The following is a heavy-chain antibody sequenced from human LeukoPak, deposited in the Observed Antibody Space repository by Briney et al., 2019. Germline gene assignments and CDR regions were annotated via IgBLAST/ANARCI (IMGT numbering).Heavy chain of an antibody. Sequence: SSETLSLTCTVSGGSISSYYWSWIRQPPGKGLEWIGYIYYSGSTNYNPSLKSRVTISVDTSKNQFSLKLSSVTAADTAVYYCASHAKYYYGSGSYQKDYWGQGTLVTVSS. CDR2: IYYSGST. J-gene: IGHJ4*02. D-gene: IGHD3-10*01. CDR3: ASHAKYYYGSGSYQKDY. CDR1: GGSISSYY. V-gene: IGHV4-59*08.